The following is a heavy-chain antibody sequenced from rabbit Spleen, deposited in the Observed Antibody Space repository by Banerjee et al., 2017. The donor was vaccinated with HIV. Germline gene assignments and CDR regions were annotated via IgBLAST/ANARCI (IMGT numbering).Heavy chain of an antibody. V-gene: IGHV1S45*01. J-gene: IGHJ4*01. CDR1: GFDFSTYYM. CDR3: AREVGGSAYPDYFTL. D-gene: IGHD1-1*01. Sequence: QEQLKESGGGLVQPGGSLKLSCKASGFDFSTYYMSWVRQAPGKGLEWVACAYAGSSDSTYSATWAKGRFTISKTSSTTVTLQMTSLTVADTATYFCAREVGGSAYPDYFTLWGPAPWSPS. CDR2: AYAGSSDST.